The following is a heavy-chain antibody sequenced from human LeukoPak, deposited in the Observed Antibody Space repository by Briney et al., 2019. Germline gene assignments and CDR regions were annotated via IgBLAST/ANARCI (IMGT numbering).Heavy chain of an antibody. V-gene: IGHV1-46*01. CDR3: ARDLDGGYSYGYLYY. J-gene: IGHJ4*02. CDR2: INPSGGST. D-gene: IGHD5-18*01. Sequence: ASVKVSCKASRYTFTSYYMHWLRQAPGQGLEWMGIINPSGGSTSYAQKFQGRVTMTRDTSTSTVYMELSSLRSEDTAVYYCARDLDGGYSYGYLYYWGQGTLVTVSS. CDR1: RYTFTSYY.